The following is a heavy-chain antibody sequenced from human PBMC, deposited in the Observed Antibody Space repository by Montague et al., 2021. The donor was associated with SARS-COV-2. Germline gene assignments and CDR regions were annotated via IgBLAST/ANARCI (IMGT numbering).Heavy chain of an antibody. D-gene: IGHD6-19*01. Sequence: PALVKPTQTLTLTWSAEGGEIKMSGMCVSWIRQPPGKALEWLARIDWDDDKYYSTSLKTRLTISTATSKNQVVLTMTNMDPVDTATYYCARTYAPSAVAVDYWGQGALVTVSS. J-gene: IGHJ4*02. V-gene: IGHV2-70*11. CDR3: ARTYAPSAVAVDY. CDR2: IDWDDDK. CDR1: GGEIKMSGMC.